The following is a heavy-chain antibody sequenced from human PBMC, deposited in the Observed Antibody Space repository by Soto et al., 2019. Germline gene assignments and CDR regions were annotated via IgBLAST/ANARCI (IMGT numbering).Heavy chain of an antibody. CDR3: ARGYCSSTSCYDYYYGMDV. D-gene: IGHD2-2*01. J-gene: IGHJ6*02. V-gene: IGHV1-69*13. CDR1: GGTFSSYA. Sequence: SVKVSCKASGGTFSSYAISWVRQAPGQGLEWIGRIIPIFGTANYAQKFQGRVTITADESTSTAYMELSSLRSEDTAVYYCARGYCSSTSCYDYYYGMDVWGQGTTVTVSS. CDR2: IIPIFGTA.